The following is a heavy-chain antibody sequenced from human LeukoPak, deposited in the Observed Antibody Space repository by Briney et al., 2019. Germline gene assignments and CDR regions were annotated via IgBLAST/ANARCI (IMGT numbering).Heavy chain of an antibody. CDR2: INHSGGI. J-gene: IGHJ4*02. Sequence: SETLSLTCTVSRYSTSRAYYWGWIRQPPGKGLEWIGEINHSGGINYNPSLKRRVTISVDTSKNQFSLKLSSLTTADTAVYYCARGLTVFELALADRDVLSFDYWGQGTLVTVSS. D-gene: IGHD4-17*01. CDR1: RYSTSRAYY. V-gene: IGHV4-38-2*02. CDR3: ARGLTVFELALADRDVLSFDY.